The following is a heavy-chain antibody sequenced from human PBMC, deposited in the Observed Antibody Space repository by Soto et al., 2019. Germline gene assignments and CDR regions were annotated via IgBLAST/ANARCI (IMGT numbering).Heavy chain of an antibody. CDR3: ATMGTPVTGLYYFDY. CDR2: ISSSSSYI. Sequence: GGSLRLSCAASGFTFSSYAMSWVRQAPGKGLEWVSSISSSSSYIYYADSVKGRFTISRDNAKNSLYLQMNSLRAEDTAVYYCATMGTPVTGLYYFDYWGQGTLVTVSS. D-gene: IGHD4-17*01. V-gene: IGHV3-21*04. J-gene: IGHJ4*02. CDR1: GFTFSSYA.